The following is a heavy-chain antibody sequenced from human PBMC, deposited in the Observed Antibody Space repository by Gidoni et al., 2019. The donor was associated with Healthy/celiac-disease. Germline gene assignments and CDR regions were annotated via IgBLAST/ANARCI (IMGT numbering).Heavy chain of an antibody. CDR2: INPNSGGT. J-gene: IGHJ5*02. Sequence: QVQLVQSGAEVKKPGASVKVSCKDPGYTFTGYYMHWVRQAPGQGLEWMGWINPNSGGTNYAQKFQGWVTMTRDTSISTAYMELSRLRSDDTAVYYCARAAVGSYSSSWYINWFDPWGQGTLVTVSS. CDR1: GYTFTGYY. CDR3: ARAAVGSYSSSWYINWFDP. V-gene: IGHV1-2*04. D-gene: IGHD6-13*01.